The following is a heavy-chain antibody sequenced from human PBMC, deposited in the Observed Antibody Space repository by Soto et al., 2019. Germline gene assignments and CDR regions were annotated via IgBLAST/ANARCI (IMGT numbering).Heavy chain of an antibody. CDR2: IDNNGGI. CDR1: SASSSSYK. V-gene: IGHV4-59*08. J-gene: IGHJ6*02. D-gene: IGHD3-10*01. CDR3: VRQGFGPLHGLVDV. Sequence: QAQLQESGPGLVKPSETLSLTCTVSSASSSSYKWSWIRQTPGKGLEWIGYIDNNGGISYNPCVRSRITITITIDTSRKQVSLRLSAVTAADTAVYYCVRQGFGPLHGLVDVWGQGTTVTVSS.